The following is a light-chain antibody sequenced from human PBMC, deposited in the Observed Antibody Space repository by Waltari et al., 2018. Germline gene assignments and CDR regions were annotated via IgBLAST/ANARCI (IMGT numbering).Light chain of an antibody. Sequence: DLVMTQSPLSLSVTPVEPAPISCRSSQSLLHTSGNTFLDWYLQKPGQFPQLLIYLFSNRASGVPDRFSGSGSGTDFTLKISRVEAEDVGVYFCMQARQTPWTFGQGTKVEIK. CDR3: MQARQTPWT. CDR1: QSLLHTSGNTF. V-gene: IGKV2-28*01. J-gene: IGKJ1*01. CDR2: LFS.